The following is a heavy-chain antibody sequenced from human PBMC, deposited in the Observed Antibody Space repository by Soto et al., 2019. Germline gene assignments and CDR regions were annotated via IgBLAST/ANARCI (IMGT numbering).Heavy chain of an antibody. D-gene: IGHD6-19*01. J-gene: IGHJ4*02. CDR3: ARGLYSSGWYPDYFDY. V-gene: IGHV1-18*01. CDR2: ISAYNGNT. CDR1: GYTFTSYG. Sequence: ASVKVSCKASGYTFTSYGISWVRQAPGQGLEWMGWISAYNGNTNYAQKLQGRVTMTTDTSTSTAYMELRSLRADDTAVYYCARGLYSSGWYPDYFDYWGQGTLVTVSS.